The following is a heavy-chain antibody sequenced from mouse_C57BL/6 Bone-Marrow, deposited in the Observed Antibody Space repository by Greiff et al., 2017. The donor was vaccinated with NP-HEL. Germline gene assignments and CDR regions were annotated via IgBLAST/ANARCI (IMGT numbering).Heavy chain of an antibody. CDR2: ISSGSSTI. V-gene: IGHV5-17*01. CDR3: ARWGGGQAWFAY. CDR1: GFTFSDYG. Sequence: EVKVVESGGGLVKPGGSLKLSCAASGFTFSDYGMHWVRQAPEQGLEWVAYISSGSSTIYYADTVKGRFTISRDNAKNTLFLQMTSLRSAETAMYYCARWGGGQAWFAYWGQGTLVTVSA. D-gene: IGHD3-3*01. J-gene: IGHJ3*01.